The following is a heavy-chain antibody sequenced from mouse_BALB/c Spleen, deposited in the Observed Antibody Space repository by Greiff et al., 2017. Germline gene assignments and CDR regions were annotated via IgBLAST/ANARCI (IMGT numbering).Heavy chain of an antibody. CDR2: IDPANGNT. Sequence: VQLQQSGAELVKPGASVKLSCTASGFNIKDTYMHWVKQRPEQGLEWIGRIDPANGNTKYDPKFQGKATITADTSSNTAYLQLSSLTSEDTAVDYCARAYDGYYGGYFDVWGAGTTVTVSS. CDR3: ARAYDGYYGGYFDV. V-gene: IGHV14-3*02. CDR1: GFNIKDTY. D-gene: IGHD2-3*01. J-gene: IGHJ1*01.